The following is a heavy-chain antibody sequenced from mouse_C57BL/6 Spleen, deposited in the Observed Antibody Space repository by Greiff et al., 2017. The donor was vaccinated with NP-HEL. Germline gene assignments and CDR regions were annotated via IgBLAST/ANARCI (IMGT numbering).Heavy chain of an antibody. D-gene: IGHD1-1*01. CDR3: ARGGYITTVFDY. CDR2: INYDGSST. Sequence: EVKVIESEGGLVQPGSSMKLSCTASGFTFSDYYMAWVRQVPEKGLEWVANINYDGSSTYYLDSLKSRFIISRDNAKNILYLQMSSLKSEDTATYYCARGGYITTVFDYWGQGTTLTVSS. CDR1: GFTFSDYY. V-gene: IGHV5-16*01. J-gene: IGHJ2*01.